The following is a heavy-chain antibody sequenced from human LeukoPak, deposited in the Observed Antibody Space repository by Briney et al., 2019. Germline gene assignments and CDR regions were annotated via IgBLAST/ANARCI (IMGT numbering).Heavy chain of an antibody. CDR1: GFTFSDYY. CDR3: ARYGIEMATNRIDY. Sequence: GGSLRLSCAASGFTFSDYYMSWIRQAPGKGLEWVSYISSSGSTIYYADSVKGRFTISRDNAKNPLYLQMNSLRTEDTAVYYCARYGIEMATNRIDYWGQGTLVTVSS. V-gene: IGHV3-11*04. J-gene: IGHJ4*02. CDR2: ISSSGSTI. D-gene: IGHD5-24*01.